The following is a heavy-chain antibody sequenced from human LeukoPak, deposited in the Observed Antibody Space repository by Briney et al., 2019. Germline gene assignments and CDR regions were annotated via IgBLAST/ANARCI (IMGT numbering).Heavy chain of an antibody. D-gene: IGHD3-22*01. CDR3: ARDVSSGYYVYYFDY. CDR2: IKQDGNEK. J-gene: IGHJ4*02. CDR1: GFRFNTFW. V-gene: IGHV3-7*01. Sequence: GGSLRLSCAASGFRFNTFWMSWVRQAPGKGLEWVANIKQDGNEKYYADSVKGRFTISRDNGKNSLYLQMNSLRAEDTAVYYCARDVSSGYYVYYFDYWGQGTLVTVSS.